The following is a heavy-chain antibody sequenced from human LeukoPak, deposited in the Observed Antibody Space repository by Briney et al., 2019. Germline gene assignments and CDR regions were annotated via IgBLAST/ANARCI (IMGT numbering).Heavy chain of an antibody. D-gene: IGHD3-10*01. CDR2: ISYDGSNK. V-gene: IGHV3-30*18. Sequence: GGSLRLSCAASGFTFSSYGMHWVRQAPGKGLEWVAVISYDGSNKYYADSVKGRFTISRDNSKNTLYLQMNSLRAEDTAVYYCAKDHSRYYYGSGSYTFDYWGQGTLVTVSS. J-gene: IGHJ4*02. CDR3: AKDHSRYYYGSGSYTFDY. CDR1: GFTFSSYG.